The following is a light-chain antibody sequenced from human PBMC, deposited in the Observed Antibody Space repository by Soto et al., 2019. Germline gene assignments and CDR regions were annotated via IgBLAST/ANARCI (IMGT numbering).Light chain of an antibody. CDR1: ESVRTS. V-gene: IGKV3-20*01. CDR3: QQYDASPVT. J-gene: IGKJ5*01. Sequence: ETVLPQSPDTLSLSPGERATLSCRASESVRTSLAWYQQKPGQAPRLLIYGATSRATGIPDRFSGSGSGTDFSLTVSRLEPEDFAVYYCQQYDASPVTFGQGTRLEI. CDR2: GAT.